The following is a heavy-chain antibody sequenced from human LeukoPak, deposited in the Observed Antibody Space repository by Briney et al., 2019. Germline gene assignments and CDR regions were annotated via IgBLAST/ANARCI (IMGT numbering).Heavy chain of an antibody. CDR1: GGSISSGDYY. CDR3: ASQIGYCSDSSCYSGDY. D-gene: IGHD2-15*01. CDR2: TYDSGST. Sequence: SETLSLTCTVSGGSISSGDYYWSWIRQPPGKGLEWIGYTYDSGSTYCSPSLKSRVTISVDTSKNQFSLKLSSVTTADTAVYYCASQIGYCSDSSCYSGDYWGQGTLLTVSS. V-gene: IGHV4-30-4*01. J-gene: IGHJ4*02.